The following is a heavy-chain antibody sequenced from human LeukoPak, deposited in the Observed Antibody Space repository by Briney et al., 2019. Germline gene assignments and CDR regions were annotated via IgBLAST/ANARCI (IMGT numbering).Heavy chain of an antibody. V-gene: IGHV3-48*01. CDR1: GFTFSSYS. D-gene: IGHD5-12*01. CDR3: ARDTRTGATTKFDY. J-gene: IGHJ4*02. Sequence: GGSLRLSCAASGFTFSSYSMNWVRQAPGKGLEWVSYISSSSSTIYYADSVKGRFTMSRDNAKNSLYLQMNSLRAEDTAVYYCARDTRTGATTKFDYWGQGTLVTVSS. CDR2: ISSSSSTI.